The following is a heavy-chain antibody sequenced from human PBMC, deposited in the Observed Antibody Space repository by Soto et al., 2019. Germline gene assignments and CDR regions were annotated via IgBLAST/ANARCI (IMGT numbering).Heavy chain of an antibody. V-gene: IGHV1-18*01. CDR2: ISAYNGNT. Sequence: QVQLVQSGAEVKKPGASLKVSCKASGYTFTSYGINWVRQAPGQGLEWMGWISAYNGNTNYAQNFQGRVTMTTDTPTIAAYMELRSLTSDDTAVYYCARGQYHDIPYLFDYWGQGTLVTVSS. CDR3: ARGQYHDIPYLFDY. J-gene: IGHJ4*02. CDR1: GYTFTSYG. D-gene: IGHD3-9*01.